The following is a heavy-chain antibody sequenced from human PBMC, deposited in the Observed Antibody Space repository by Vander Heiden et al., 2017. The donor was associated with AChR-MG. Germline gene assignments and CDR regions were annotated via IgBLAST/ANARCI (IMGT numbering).Heavy chain of an antibody. V-gene: IGHV3-30-3*01. J-gene: IGHJ6*02. CDR1: GFTFSSYA. CDR2: ISYDGSNK. Sequence: QVQLVESGGGVVQPGRSLRLSCAASGFTFSSYAMHWVRQGPGKGLEWVAVISYDGSNKYYADSVKGRFTISRDNSKNTLYLQMNSLRAEDTAVYYCARDQVRGVIYYGMDVWGQGTTVTVSS. CDR3: ARDQVRGVIYYGMDV. D-gene: IGHD3-10*01.